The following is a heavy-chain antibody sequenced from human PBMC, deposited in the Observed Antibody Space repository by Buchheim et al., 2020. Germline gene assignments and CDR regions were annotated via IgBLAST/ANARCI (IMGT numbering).Heavy chain of an antibody. J-gene: IGHJ4*02. CDR1: GYTFTGYY. CDR3: ARSRGREAVAGMDY. Sequence: QVQLVQSGAEVKKPGASVKVSCRASGYTFTGYYMHWVRQAPGQGLEWMGWINPNSGGTNYAQKFPGWVTMTRDTSITTSHMELSRLRSDDTAVYYCARSRGREAVAGMDYWGQGTL. CDR2: INPNSGGT. D-gene: IGHD6-19*01. V-gene: IGHV1-2*04.